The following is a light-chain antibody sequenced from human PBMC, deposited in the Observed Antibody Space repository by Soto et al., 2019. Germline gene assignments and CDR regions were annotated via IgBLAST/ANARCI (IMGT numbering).Light chain of an antibody. V-gene: IGKV1-5*01. CDR1: QSIGTW. Sequence: DIQMTQSPSSLSASVGDRVTLTCRASQSIGTWLAWYQQKPGRAPKLLIYDASSLDSGVPSRFSGSGSGTDFTLTITSLQPDDFATYYCQQYNSYSTFGQGTKVDI. J-gene: IGKJ1*01. CDR3: QQYNSYST. CDR2: DAS.